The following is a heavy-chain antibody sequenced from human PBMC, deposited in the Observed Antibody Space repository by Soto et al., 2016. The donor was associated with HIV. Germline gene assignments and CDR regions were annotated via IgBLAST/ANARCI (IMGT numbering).Heavy chain of an antibody. CDR1: GFTVSSNY. CDR2: IYSGGST. Sequence: EVQLVETGGGLIQPGGSLRLSCAASGFTVSSNYMSWVRQAPGKGLEWVSVIYSGGSTYYADSVKGRFTISRDNSKNTLYLQMNSLRAEDTAVYYCARGGGSGSYYIPDAFDIWGQGTMVTVSS. J-gene: IGHJ3*02. CDR3: ARGGGSGSYYIPDAFDI. D-gene: IGHD3-10*01. V-gene: IGHV3-53*02.